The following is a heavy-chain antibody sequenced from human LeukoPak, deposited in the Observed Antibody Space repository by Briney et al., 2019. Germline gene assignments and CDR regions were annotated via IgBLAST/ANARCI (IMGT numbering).Heavy chain of an antibody. D-gene: IGHD4-11*01. J-gene: IGHJ6*03. CDR2: IYTSGST. V-gene: IGHV4-61*02. Sequence: PSETLSLTCTVSGGSISSGSYYWSWIRQPAGKGLEWIGRIYTSGSTNYNPSLKSRVTISVDTSKNQFSLKLSSVTAADTAVYYCARLIVTTVAYYMDVWGKGTTVTVSS. CDR1: GGSISSGSYY. CDR3: ARLIVTTVAYYMDV.